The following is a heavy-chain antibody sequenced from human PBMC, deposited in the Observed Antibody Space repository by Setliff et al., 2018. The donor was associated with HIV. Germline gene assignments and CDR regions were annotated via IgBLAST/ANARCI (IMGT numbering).Heavy chain of an antibody. CDR3: ARLGSGWSDSYYYAMDI. J-gene: IGHJ6*02. CDR2: ISPNFGHT. CDR1: GYTFTTYG. V-gene: IGHV1-18*01. D-gene: IGHD6-19*01. Sequence: ASVKVSCKASGYTFTTYGISWVRQAPGHGLEWMGWISPNFGHTKYAQKFLDRVTMTVDTATSRVYMELRSLRSDDAAVYFCARLGSGWSDSYYYAMDIWGQGTTVTVSS.